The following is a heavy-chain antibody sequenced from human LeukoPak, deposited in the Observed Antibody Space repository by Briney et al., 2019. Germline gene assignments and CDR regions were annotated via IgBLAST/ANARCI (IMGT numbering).Heavy chain of an antibody. CDR1: GFTFSSYA. CDR3: AKWGSSSSAYYYYYMDV. D-gene: IGHD6-6*01. CDR2: ISGSGGST. V-gene: IGHV3-23*01. Sequence: GGSLRLPCAASGFTFSSYAMSWVRQAPGKGLEWVSAISGSGGSTYYADSVKGRFTISRDNSKNTLYLQMNSLRAEDTAVYYCAKWGSSSSAYYYYYMDVWGKGTTVTVSS. J-gene: IGHJ6*03.